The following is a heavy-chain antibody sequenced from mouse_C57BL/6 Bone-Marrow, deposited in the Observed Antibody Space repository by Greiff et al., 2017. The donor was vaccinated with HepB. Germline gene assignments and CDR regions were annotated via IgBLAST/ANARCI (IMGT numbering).Heavy chain of an antibody. V-gene: IGHV5-4*01. CDR2: ISDGGSYT. CDR1: GFTFSSYA. Sequence: EVKLVESGGGLVKPGGSLKLSCAASGFTFSSYAISWVRQTPEKRLEWVATISDGGSYTYYPDNVKGRFTISRDNAKNNLYLQMSHLKSEDTAMYYCAREGGSVFDYWGQGTTLTVSS. CDR3: AREGGSVFDY. D-gene: IGHD1-1*01. J-gene: IGHJ2*01.